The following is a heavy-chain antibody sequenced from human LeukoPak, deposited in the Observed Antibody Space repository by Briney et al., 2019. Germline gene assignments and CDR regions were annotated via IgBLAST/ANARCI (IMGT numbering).Heavy chain of an antibody. V-gene: IGHV3-48*03. CDR3: ARDLREHGVFDI. CDR1: GFTFSSYE. D-gene: IGHD1-26*01. Sequence: GGSLRLSCAASGFTFSSYEMNWVRRAPGKGLEWVSYISSSGSTIYYAASVKGRFSISRDNSKNTVYLEMNSLRAEDTAVYYCARDLREHGVFDIWGQGTMVTVSS. J-gene: IGHJ3*02. CDR2: ISSSGSTI.